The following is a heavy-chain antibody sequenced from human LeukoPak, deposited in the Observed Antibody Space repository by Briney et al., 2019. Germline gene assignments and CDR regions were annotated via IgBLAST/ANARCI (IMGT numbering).Heavy chain of an antibody. Sequence: GGSLRLSCAASGFTFSSYSMSWVRQAPGKGLEWVSSISGSGGRIDYADSVKGRFTISRDNSKNTLSLQMNSRTAEDTAVYYCAKNPRLEGWIYFDSWGQGILVTVSS. CDR1: GFTFSSYS. J-gene: IGHJ4*02. CDR3: AKNPRLEGWIYFDS. V-gene: IGHV3-23*01. CDR2: ISGSGGRI. D-gene: IGHD1-1*01.